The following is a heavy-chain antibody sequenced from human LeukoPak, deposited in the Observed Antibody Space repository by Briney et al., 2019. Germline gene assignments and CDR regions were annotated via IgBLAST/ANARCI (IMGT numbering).Heavy chain of an antibody. V-gene: IGHV4-38-2*02. D-gene: IGHD3/OR15-3a*01. J-gene: IGHJ4*02. CDR2: IYHSGST. CDR3: ARHRPMDWTLYYFDY. Sequence: SETLSLTCTVSGYSISSGYYWGWIRQPPGKGLEWIGSIYHSGSTYYNPSLKSRVTISVDTSKNQFSLKLSSVTAADTAVYYCARHRPMDWTLYYFDYWGQGTLVTVSS. CDR1: GYSISSGYY.